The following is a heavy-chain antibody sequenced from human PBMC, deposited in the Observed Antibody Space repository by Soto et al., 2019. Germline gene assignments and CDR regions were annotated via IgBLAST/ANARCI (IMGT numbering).Heavy chain of an antibody. Sequence: GGSLRLSCAASGFTFSSYGMHWVRQAPGKGLEWVSSISSSSSYIYYADSVKGRFTISRDNAKNSLYLQMNSLRAEDTAVYYCARHDHVVLRFLEWPLSATFDIWGQGTMVTVS. CDR3: ARHDHVVLRFLEWPLSATFDI. J-gene: IGHJ3*02. CDR2: ISSSSSYI. D-gene: IGHD3-3*01. CDR1: GFTFSSYG. V-gene: IGHV3-21*01.